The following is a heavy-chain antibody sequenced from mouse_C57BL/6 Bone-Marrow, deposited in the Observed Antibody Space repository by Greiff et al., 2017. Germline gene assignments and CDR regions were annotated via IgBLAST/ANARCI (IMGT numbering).Heavy chain of an antibody. Sequence: QVQLQQPGAELVRPGTSVKMSCKASGYTFTNYWIGWAKQRPGHGLEWIGDIYPGGGYTNYNEKFKGKATLTADKSSSTAYMQFSSLTSENSAIYNCARKGDASPYYFDSWGQGTTLTLSS. D-gene: IGHD3-3*01. CDR1: GYTFTNYW. J-gene: IGHJ2*01. CDR3: ARKGDASPYYFDS. CDR2: IYPGGGYT. V-gene: IGHV1-63*01.